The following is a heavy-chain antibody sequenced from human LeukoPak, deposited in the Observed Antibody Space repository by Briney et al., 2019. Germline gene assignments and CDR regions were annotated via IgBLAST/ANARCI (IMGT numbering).Heavy chain of an antibody. CDR1: GYTFTSYA. D-gene: IGHD4-17*01. CDR2: INTNTGNP. Sequence: ASVKVSCKASGYTFTSYAMNWVRQAPGQGLEWMGWINTNTGNPTYAQGFTGRFVFSLDTSVSTAYLQISSLKAEDTAVYYCARESLDGVYGDYSTFDYWGQGTLVTVSS. CDR3: ARESLDGVYGDYSTFDY. V-gene: IGHV7-4-1*02. J-gene: IGHJ4*02.